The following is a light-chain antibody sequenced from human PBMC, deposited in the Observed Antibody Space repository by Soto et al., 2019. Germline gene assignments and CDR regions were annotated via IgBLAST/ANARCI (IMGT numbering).Light chain of an antibody. Sequence: EIVLTHAPATLSLSPGGRATLSCRASQSVSSYLAWYQQKPGQAPRLLIYDASNRATGIPARFSGSGSGTDFTLTISSLEPEDFAVYYCQQRSKWPSITFGQGTRLEIK. CDR3: QQRSKWPSIT. CDR2: DAS. CDR1: QSVSSY. V-gene: IGKV3-11*01. J-gene: IGKJ5*01.